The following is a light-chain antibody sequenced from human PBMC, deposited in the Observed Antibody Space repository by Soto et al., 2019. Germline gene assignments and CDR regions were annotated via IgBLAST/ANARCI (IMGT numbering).Light chain of an antibody. Sequence: DILLTQSPSFLSASVGDRVTITCRPSQAVPNNMAWYQQKPGKPPKLLIYEESTLHSGVPSRFSGRKSGTQVTLTIDSLQPEDFATYYCQQVKTYPRTFGGGTKVEIK. J-gene: IGKJ4*01. CDR3: QQVKTYPRT. V-gene: IGKV1-9*01. CDR2: EES. CDR1: QAVPNN.